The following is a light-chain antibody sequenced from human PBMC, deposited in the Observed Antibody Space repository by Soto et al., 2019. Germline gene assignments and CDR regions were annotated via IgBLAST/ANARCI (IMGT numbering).Light chain of an antibody. J-gene: IGKJ3*01. CDR3: QQYNSYLFT. Sequence: DIQMTQSPSTLSVSVGDRVNITCRASETINGWLAWYQQKPGKAPKLLLSRASDLHTGVPTTFSGSGSGTEFTLTIISLQTDDFAAYYCQQYNSYLFTFGHGTKVDVK. V-gene: IGKV1-5*03. CDR2: RAS. CDR1: ETINGW.